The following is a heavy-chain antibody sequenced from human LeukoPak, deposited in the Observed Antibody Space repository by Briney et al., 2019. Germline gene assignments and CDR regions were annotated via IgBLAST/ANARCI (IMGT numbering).Heavy chain of an antibody. Sequence: ASVKVSCKASGYSFTSYDINWVRQATGQGLEWMRWMNPNSGNTGYAQRFQGRVTMTTNTSISTAYMELSSLRSEDTAVYYCARGVGSPAVTTWGNWFDPWGHGTLVTVSS. CDR2: MNPNSGNT. J-gene: IGHJ5*02. V-gene: IGHV1-8*01. CDR3: ARGVGSPAVTTWGNWFDP. CDR1: GYSFTSYD. D-gene: IGHD4-17*01.